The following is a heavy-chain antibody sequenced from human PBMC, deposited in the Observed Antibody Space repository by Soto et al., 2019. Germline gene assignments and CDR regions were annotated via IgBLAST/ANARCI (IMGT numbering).Heavy chain of an antibody. J-gene: IGHJ5*02. V-gene: IGHV4-30-4*08. Sequence: HVQLQESGPGLVKPSETLSLTCTVSGGSISSGDYYWTWIRQPPGKGLEWLGYIYYDGTTYYNPSLKSRLTISIDTSKNQFSLKLNSLTAADTAVYYCARDRRWLSRGPNNWFDPWGQGTLVTVSS. CDR1: GGSISSGDYY. D-gene: IGHD2-21*01. CDR2: IYYDGTT. CDR3: ARDRRWLSRGPNNWFDP.